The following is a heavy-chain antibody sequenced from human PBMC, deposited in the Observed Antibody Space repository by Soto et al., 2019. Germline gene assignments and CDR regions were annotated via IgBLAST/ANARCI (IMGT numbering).Heavy chain of an antibody. CDR3: AKGMQPWSYYFDS. V-gene: IGHV3-30*18. Sequence: PGGSLRLSCAPSGFTFSTYGMHWVRQAPGKRLEWVAVISYDGSDKYYADSVKGRFTISRDNSKNTLYLQMNSLRAEDTAVYYCAKGMQPWSYYFDSWGQGALVTV. D-gene: IGHD5-18*01. J-gene: IGHJ4*02. CDR1: GFTFSTYG. CDR2: ISYDGSDK.